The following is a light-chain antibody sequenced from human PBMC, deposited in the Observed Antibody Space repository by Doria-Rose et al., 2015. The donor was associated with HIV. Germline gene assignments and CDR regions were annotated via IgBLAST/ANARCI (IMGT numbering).Light chain of an antibody. CDR2: DVS. CDR3: SSYRAGEFYV. Sequence: QSALIQPASESGSPGQSITMSCTGTSSDVGGYDHVSWYQQHPGNVPKLMIYDVSKWPSGVSNRFSGSKSGNTASLTISGLQAEDEADYYCSSYRAGEFYVFGTGTKVTV. J-gene: IGLJ1*01. CDR1: SSDVGGYDH. V-gene: IGLV2-14*02.